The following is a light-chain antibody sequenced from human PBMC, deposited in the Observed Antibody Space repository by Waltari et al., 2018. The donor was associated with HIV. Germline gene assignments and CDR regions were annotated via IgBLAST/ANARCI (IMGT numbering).Light chain of an antibody. CDR3: AAWDDSLGGSLV. CDR2: RDD. CDR1: NSNIGSNF. Sequence: QSVLTQPPSASGTPGQRITISCSGSNSNIGSNFVYWYQQFPGTTPRLLSDRDDQRPSGGPDRVSGSKSGASASLGISGRRSEDEADYYCAAWDDSLGGSLVFAGGTKLTVL. V-gene: IGLV1-47*01. J-gene: IGLJ3*02.